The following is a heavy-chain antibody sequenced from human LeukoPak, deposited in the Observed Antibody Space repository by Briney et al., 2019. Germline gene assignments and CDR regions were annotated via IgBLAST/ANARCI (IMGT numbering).Heavy chain of an antibody. CDR3: GRSGDFWSGSGVAY. D-gene: IGHD3-3*01. CDR1: GFTFSNYW. CDR2: IKSDGNIT. J-gene: IGHJ4*02. Sequence: PGGSLRLSCAASGFTFSNYWMYWVRQAPGKGLVWVSQIKSDGNITNYADSVKGRFTISRDNAKNTLFLQMNSLRAEDTAVYYCGRSGDFWSGSGVAYWGQGTLVTASS. V-gene: IGHV3-74*01.